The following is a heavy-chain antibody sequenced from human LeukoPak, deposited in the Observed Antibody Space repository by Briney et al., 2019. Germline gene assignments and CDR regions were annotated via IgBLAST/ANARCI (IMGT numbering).Heavy chain of an antibody. Sequence: ASVKVSCKASGYTFTGYYMHWVRQAPGQGLEWMGRINPNSGGTNYAQKFQGRVTITRNTSISTAYMELSSLRSEDTAVYYCARGSFGRWYDSSGYYGYWGQGTPVTVSS. CDR3: ARGSFGRWYDSSGYYGY. CDR1: GYTFTGYY. V-gene: IGHV1-2*06. CDR2: INPNSGGT. D-gene: IGHD3-22*01. J-gene: IGHJ4*02.